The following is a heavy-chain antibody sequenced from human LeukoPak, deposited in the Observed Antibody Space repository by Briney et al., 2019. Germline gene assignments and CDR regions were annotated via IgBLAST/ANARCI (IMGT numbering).Heavy chain of an antibody. Sequence: PSETLSLTCPVSGGSISSSSYYWGWIRQPPGKGLEWIGSIYYSGSTYYNPSLKSRVTISVDTSKNQFSLKLSSVTAADTAVYYCARVRRDDFWSGSPGHYYCMDVWGKGTTVTVSS. D-gene: IGHD3-3*01. CDR3: ARVRRDDFWSGSPGHYYCMDV. V-gene: IGHV4-39*07. CDR2: IYYSGST. J-gene: IGHJ6*03. CDR1: GGSISSSSYY.